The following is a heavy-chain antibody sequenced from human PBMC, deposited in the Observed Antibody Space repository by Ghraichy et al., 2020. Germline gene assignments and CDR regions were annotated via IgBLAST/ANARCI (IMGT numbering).Heavy chain of an antibody. D-gene: IGHD3/OR15-3a*01. Sequence: GEALNISCAASGFTVTDYWMYWVRQVPGKGLLWVSHISPDGNVINYEGSLTGRFTISRDIANNTVFLQMNSLRADDTAIYYCARGEFGLGDWGQGTLVTV. J-gene: IGHJ4*02. CDR2: ISPDGNVI. V-gene: IGHV3-74*01. CDR3: ARGEFGLGD. CDR1: GFTVTDYW.